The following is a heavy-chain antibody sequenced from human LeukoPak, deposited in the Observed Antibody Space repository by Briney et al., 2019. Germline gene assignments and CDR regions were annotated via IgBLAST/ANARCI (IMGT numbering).Heavy chain of an antibody. J-gene: IGHJ5*02. V-gene: IGHV4-34*01. Sequence: SETLSLTCAVYGGSFSGYYWSWIRQPPGKGLEWIGEINHSGSTNYNPSLKSRVTISVDTSKNQFSLKLSSVTAADTAVYYCARGTSPLDPWGQGTLVTVSS. CDR2: INHSGST. CDR1: GGSFSGYY. D-gene: IGHD6-6*01. CDR3: ARGTSPLDP.